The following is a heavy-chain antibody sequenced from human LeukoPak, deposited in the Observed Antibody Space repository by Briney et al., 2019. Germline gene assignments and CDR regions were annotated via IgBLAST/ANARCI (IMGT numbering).Heavy chain of an antibody. V-gene: IGHV3-21*01. CDR3: ARRGDGNDFDY. J-gene: IGHJ4*02. D-gene: IGHD5-12*01. CDR1: GFTFSSYS. Sequence: PGGSLRLSCAASGFTFSSYSMNWVRQAPGKGLEWVSSISSSSSHIYYADSVKGRFTISRDNAKNSLYLQMNSLRAEDTAVYYCARRGDGNDFDYWGQGTLVTVSS. CDR2: ISSSSSHI.